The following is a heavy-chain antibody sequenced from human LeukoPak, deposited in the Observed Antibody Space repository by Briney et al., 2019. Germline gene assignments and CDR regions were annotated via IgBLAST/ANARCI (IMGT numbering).Heavy chain of an antibody. V-gene: IGHV3-53*01. CDR1: GFTVTNTY. CDR2: IYSGGST. CDR3: ATYDSWSGYNIAY. J-gene: IGHJ4*02. Sequence: TGGSLRLSCAASGFTVTNTYMSWVRQAPGKGLEWVSVIYSGGSTYYADSVKGRFTITRDNAENSLYLQMNSLKVEDPAIYYCATYDSWSGYNIAYWGQGTLVTVSS. D-gene: IGHD3-3*01.